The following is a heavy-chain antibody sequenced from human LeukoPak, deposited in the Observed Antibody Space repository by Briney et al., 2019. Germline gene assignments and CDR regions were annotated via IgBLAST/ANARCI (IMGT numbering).Heavy chain of an antibody. J-gene: IGHJ3*02. CDR1: GFTFSSYG. CDR2: ISYDGSNK. D-gene: IGHD3-10*01. V-gene: IGHV3-30*18. CDR3: AKVSEMVRGVIMSGAFDI. Sequence: PGGSLRLSCAASGFTFSSYGMHWVRQAPGKGLEWVAVISYDGSNKYYADSVKGRFTISRDNSKNTLYLQMNSLRAEDTAVYYCAKVSEMVRGVIMSGAFDIWGQGTMVTVSS.